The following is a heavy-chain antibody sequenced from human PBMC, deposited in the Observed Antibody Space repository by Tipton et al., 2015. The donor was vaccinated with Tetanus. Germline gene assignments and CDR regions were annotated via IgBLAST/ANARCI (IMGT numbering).Heavy chain of an antibody. CDR2: IDPNSGGT. Sequence: QLVQSGAEVKKPGASVKVSCKASGYTFTGYYIYWVRQAPGQGLEWMGWIDPNSGGTVYAQKLQGRVTMARDTSISTAYMELRSLRSDDTAVYYCARDRGEYIYDGMDGWGPGTAVSV. CDR1: GYTFTGYY. CDR3: ARDRGEYIYDGMDG. V-gene: IGHV1-2*02. J-gene: IGHJ6*02. D-gene: IGHD4-17*01.